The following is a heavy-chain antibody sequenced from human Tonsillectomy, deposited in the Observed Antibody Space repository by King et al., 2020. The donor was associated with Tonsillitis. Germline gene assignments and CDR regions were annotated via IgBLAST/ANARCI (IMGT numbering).Heavy chain of an antibody. CDR1: GYTFTSYG. V-gene: IGHV1-18*01. CDR2: ISAYNGNT. CDR3: ARDYDDFWSGSGGWFDP. J-gene: IGHJ5*02. Sequence: QLVQSGAEVKKPGASVKVSCKASGYTFTSYGISWVRQAPGQGLEWMGGISAYNGNTNYAQKLQGRVTMTTDTSTSTAYMELRSLRSDDTAVYYCARDYDDFWSGSGGWFDPWGQGTLVTVSS. D-gene: IGHD3-3*01.